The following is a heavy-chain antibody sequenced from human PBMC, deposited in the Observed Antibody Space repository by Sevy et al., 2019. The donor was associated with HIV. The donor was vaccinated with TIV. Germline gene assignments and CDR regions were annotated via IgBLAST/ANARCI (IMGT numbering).Heavy chain of an antibody. D-gene: IGHD6-19*01. CDR1: GGSITIHY. J-gene: IGHJ4*02. CDR2: IYYSGIT. V-gene: IGHV4-59*11. Sequence: SETLSLTFTVSGGSITIHYWIWIRQPPGKGLEWIGYIYYSGITEYNPSLKSRVTISVDTSKNQFSLKLSSVTAADTAVYYCARVSVAVDYWGQGTLVTVSS. CDR3: ARVSVAVDY.